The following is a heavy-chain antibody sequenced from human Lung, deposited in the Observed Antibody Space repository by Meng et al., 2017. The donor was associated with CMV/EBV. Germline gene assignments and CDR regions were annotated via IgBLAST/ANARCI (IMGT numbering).Heavy chain of an antibody. Sequence: SXXVFXXASGYTFTGYYMHWVRQAPGQGLEWMGWINPNSGGTNYAQKFQGRVTMTRDKSISTAYMELSRLRSEDTAVYYCARDGGSSTSGARCDNGFDPWXQGTXVTVAS. V-gene: IGHV1-2*02. J-gene: IGHJ5*02. CDR1: GYTFTGYY. CDR2: INPNSGGT. CDR3: ARDGGSSTSGARCDNGFDP. D-gene: IGHD2-2*01.